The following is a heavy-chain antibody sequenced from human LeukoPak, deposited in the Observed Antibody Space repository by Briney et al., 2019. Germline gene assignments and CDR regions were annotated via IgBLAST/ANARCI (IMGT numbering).Heavy chain of an antibody. CDR3: AKSGPGYGSGSYYRDNCFDY. Sequence: GGSLRLSCAASGFTVSSNYMSWVRQAPGKGLEWVSVIYSGGSTYYADSVKGRFTISRDNSKNTLYLQMNSLRAEDTAVYYCAKSGPGYGSGSYYRDNCFDYWGQGTLVTVSS. CDR2: IYSGGST. CDR1: GFTVSSNY. D-gene: IGHD3-10*01. V-gene: IGHV3-53*01. J-gene: IGHJ4*02.